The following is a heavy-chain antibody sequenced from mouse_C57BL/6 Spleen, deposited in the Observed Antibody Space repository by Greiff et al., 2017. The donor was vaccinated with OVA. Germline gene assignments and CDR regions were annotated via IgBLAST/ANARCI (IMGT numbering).Heavy chain of an antibody. Sequence: VQLQQSGAELVKPGASVKLSCTASGFNIKDYYMHWVKQRTEQGLEWIGRIDPEDGENKYAPKFQGKATITADTSSNTAYLQLSSLTSEDTAVYYCARSGTAYYFDYWGQGTTLTVSS. J-gene: IGHJ2*01. CDR3: ARSGTAYYFDY. D-gene: IGHD1-2*01. V-gene: IGHV14-2*01. CDR2: IDPEDGEN. CDR1: GFNIKDYY.